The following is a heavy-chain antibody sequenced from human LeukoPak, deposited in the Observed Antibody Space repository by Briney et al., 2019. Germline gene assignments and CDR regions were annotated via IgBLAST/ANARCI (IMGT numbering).Heavy chain of an antibody. V-gene: IGHV1-2*02. J-gene: IGHJ4*02. CDR3: ARVVAGSSSQLGGY. D-gene: IGHD6-6*01. CDR2: INPNSGGT. Sequence: ASVTVSCKASGYTFTGYYMHWVRQAPGHGLEWMGWINPNSGGTNYAQKFQGRVTMTRDTSISTAYMELSRLRSDDTAVYYCARVVAGSSSQLGGYWGQGTLVTVSS. CDR1: GYTFTGYY.